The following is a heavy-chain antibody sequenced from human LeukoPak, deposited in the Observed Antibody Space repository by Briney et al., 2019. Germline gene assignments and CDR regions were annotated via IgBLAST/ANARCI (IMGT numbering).Heavy chain of an antibody. J-gene: IGHJ3*02. CDR1: GFTFSSYA. D-gene: IGHD3-22*01. CDR3: ARVITTTRSDAFDI. V-gene: IGHV3-23*01. Sequence: GESLRLSCAASGFTFSSYAMSWVRQAPGKGLEWVSAISGSGTNTYYADSVKGRFTISRDNSKNTLYLQMNSLRAEDTAVYYCARVITTTRSDAFDIWGQGTMVTVSS. CDR2: ISGSGTNT.